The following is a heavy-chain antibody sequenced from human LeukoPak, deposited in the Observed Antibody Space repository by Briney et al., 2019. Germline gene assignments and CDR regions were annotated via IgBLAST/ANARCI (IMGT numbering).Heavy chain of an antibody. CDR2: ISYSGSTNSGKST. Sequence: SETLSLTCSVSGGSISSNYWSWVRQPPGKGLEWIGYISYSGSTNSGKSTNYNPSLKSRVTVSVDTSRNQFSLKLTSVTAADTAVYYCASATTYCSSTSCYMPPPDYWGQGTLVTVSS. V-gene: IGHV4-4*09. CDR1: GGSISSNY. D-gene: IGHD2-2*02. CDR3: ASATTYCSSTSCYMPPPDY. J-gene: IGHJ4*02.